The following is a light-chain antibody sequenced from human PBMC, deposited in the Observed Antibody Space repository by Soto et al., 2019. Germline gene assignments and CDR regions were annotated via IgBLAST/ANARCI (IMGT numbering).Light chain of an antibody. Sequence: DIQMTQSPSSLSASVGDTVTISCRASQHIGSHLNWYLQEPGQAPKLLIYDASNLQTGAPSRFSGSGSGTDFTFAITNLQPQDFATYYCQQYDLLPLTFGGGTKVDTK. CDR1: QHIGSH. CDR2: DAS. CDR3: QQYDLLPLT. V-gene: IGKV1-33*01. J-gene: IGKJ4*01.